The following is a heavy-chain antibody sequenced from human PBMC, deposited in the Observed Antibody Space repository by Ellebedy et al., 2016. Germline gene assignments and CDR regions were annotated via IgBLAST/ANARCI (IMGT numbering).Heavy chain of an antibody. CDR3: AKDGGSGWQPTHYYYYGMDV. D-gene: IGHD6-19*01. CDR1: GFTFDDYA. V-gene: IGHV3-9*01. Sequence: GGSLRLSCAASGFTFDDYAMHWVRQAPGKGLEWVSGISWNSGSIGYADSVKGRFTISRDNAKNSLYLQMNSLRAEDTALYYCAKDGGSGWQPTHYYYYGMDVWGQGTTVTVSS. CDR2: ISWNSGSI. J-gene: IGHJ6*02.